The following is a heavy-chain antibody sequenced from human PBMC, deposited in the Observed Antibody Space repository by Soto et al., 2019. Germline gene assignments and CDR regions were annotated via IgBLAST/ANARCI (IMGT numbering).Heavy chain of an antibody. CDR1: GGCISSYY. J-gene: IGHJ6*02. V-gene: IGHV4-59*08. CDR3: ARLGLANYYYGMDV. D-gene: IGHD3-16*01. Sequence: SETLSLTCTVSGGCISSYYWSWIRQPPGKGLEWIGYIYYSGSTNYNPSLKSRVTISVDTSKNQFSLKLSSVTAADTAVYYCARLGLANYYYGMDVWGQGTTVTVSS. CDR2: IYYSGST.